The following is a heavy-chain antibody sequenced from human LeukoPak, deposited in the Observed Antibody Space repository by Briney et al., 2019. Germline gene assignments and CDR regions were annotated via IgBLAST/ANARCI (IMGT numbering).Heavy chain of an antibody. CDR3: ARDELGGITTKDDAFDI. CDR2: IYTSGST. Sequence: SETLSFTCTVSGGSISSYYSSWIRQPAGKGLEWIGRIYTSGSTNYNPSLKSRVTMSVDTSKNQFSLKLSSVTAADTAVYYCARDELGGITTKDDAFDIWGQGTMVTVSS. D-gene: IGHD3-10*01. V-gene: IGHV4-4*07. J-gene: IGHJ3*02. CDR1: GGSISSYY.